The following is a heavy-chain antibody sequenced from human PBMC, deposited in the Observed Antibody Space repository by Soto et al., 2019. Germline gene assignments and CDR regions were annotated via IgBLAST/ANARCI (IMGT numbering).Heavy chain of an antibody. J-gene: IGHJ4*02. CDR3: VSVVAIPGYPDN. CDR1: GGTFSSYA. CDR2: IVPIVDTS. V-gene: IGHV1-69*12. D-gene: IGHD5-12*01. Sequence: QVQLVQSGAEVRQPASSVKVSCKTSGGTFSSYAISWVRQAPGQGLEWMGGIVPIVDTSTYAQKFQGRVTIPAXXSTSTVYMELSSLRSDDTAVYSCVSVVAIPGYPDNWGQGTLVTVSS.